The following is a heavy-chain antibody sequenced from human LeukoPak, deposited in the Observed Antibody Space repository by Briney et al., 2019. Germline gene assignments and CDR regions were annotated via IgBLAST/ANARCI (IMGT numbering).Heavy chain of an antibody. CDR2: ISGGGRRT. J-gene: IGHJ4*02. Sequence: PGGSLRLSCAASGFNFSRNAITWVRQAPGKGLKWVSAISGGGRRTYYADSVKGRFTISRDNAKNSLYLQMNSLRDEDTAVYYCARDLSGTYYLSDWGQGTLVTVSS. CDR1: GFNFSRNA. D-gene: IGHD3-10*01. V-gene: IGHV3-23*01. CDR3: ARDLSGTYYLSD.